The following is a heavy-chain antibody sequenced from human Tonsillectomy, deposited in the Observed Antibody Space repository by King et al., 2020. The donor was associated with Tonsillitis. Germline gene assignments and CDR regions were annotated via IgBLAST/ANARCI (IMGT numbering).Heavy chain of an antibody. CDR3: QAAGTGYLAGFDC. J-gene: IGHJ4*02. V-gene: IGHV3-66*01. Sequence: VQLVQSGGGLVQAGGSLRLSCAASGFTVSRNYMNWVRQAPGKGLEWVAIIYTGGNTYYADSRKGRFTISRDNSKNTAYLQMNSLRAEDTAVYYCQAAGTGYLAGFDCWGQGTLVTVSS. D-gene: IGHD2-8*02. CDR2: IYTGGNT. CDR1: GFTVSRNY.